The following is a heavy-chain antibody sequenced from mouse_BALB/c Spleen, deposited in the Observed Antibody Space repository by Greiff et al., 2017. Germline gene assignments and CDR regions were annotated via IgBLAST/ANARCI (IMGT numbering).Heavy chain of an antibody. D-gene: IGHD1-1*01. CDR3: ARGISPITTVVPYFDY. CDR1: GFTFSSYA. CDR2: ISSGGSYT. V-gene: IGHV5-9-4*01. Sequence: VQLKESGGGLVKPGGSLKLSCAASGFTFSSYAMSWVRQSPEKRLEWVAEISSGGSYTYYPDTVTGRFTISRDNAKNTLYLEMSSLRSEDTAMYYCARGISPITTVVPYFDYWGQGTTLTVSS. J-gene: IGHJ2*01.